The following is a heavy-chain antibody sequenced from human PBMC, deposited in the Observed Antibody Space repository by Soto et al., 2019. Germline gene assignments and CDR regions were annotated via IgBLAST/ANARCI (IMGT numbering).Heavy chain of an antibody. Sequence: SETLSLTCAVYGGSFSGYYWSWIRQPPGKGLEWIGEINHSGSTNYNPSLKSRVTISVDTSKNQFSLKLSSVTAADTAVYYCARGTEFNWNNYGMHVWGQGTTVTV. J-gene: IGHJ6*02. CDR2: INHSGST. CDR1: GGSFSGYY. D-gene: IGHD1-20*01. V-gene: IGHV4-34*01. CDR3: ARGTEFNWNNYGMHV.